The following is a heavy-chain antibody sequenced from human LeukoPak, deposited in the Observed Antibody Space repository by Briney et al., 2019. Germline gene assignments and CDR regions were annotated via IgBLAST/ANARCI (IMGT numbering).Heavy chain of an antibody. CDR3: ARHGRSSGWYATFDY. D-gene: IGHD6-19*01. CDR2: IYYSGST. CDR1: GGPISSSRYY. V-gene: IGHV4-39*01. J-gene: IGHJ4*02. Sequence: SETLSLTCTVPGGPISSSRYYWGWIRQPPGKGLEWIGSIYYSGSTYYNPSLRSRVTISVDTSKNQFALKLSSVTAADTSVYYCARHGRSSGWYATFDYWGQGTLVTVSS.